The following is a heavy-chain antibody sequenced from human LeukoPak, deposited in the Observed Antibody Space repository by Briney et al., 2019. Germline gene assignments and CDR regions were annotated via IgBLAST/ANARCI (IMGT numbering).Heavy chain of an antibody. J-gene: IGHJ4*02. Sequence: SETLSLTCTVSGSSISSHSWGWIRQPPGKGLEWIGYDSNNGNINYNPALKSRVTISVDTSKRQFSLKLSSVTAADTAIYYCARDNWGSLDYWGQGTLVTVSS. CDR1: GSSISSHS. V-gene: IGHV4-59*11. CDR3: ARDNWGSLDY. CDR2: DSNNGNI. D-gene: IGHD7-27*01.